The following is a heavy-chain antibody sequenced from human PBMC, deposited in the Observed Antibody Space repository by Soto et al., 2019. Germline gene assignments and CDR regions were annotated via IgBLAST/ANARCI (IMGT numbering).Heavy chain of an antibody. Sequence: PGGSLRLSCAASGFTFSSFCMNWVRQAPGKGLEWVSYISDNSKNIYYADSVKGRFTISRDNAKNSLSLQMNSLRDEDTAVYYFARHNRAYGTDVWGQGTTVTVSS. J-gene: IGHJ6*02. D-gene: IGHD3-16*01. V-gene: IGHV3-48*02. CDR2: ISDNSKNI. CDR3: ARHNRAYGTDV. CDR1: GFTFSSFC.